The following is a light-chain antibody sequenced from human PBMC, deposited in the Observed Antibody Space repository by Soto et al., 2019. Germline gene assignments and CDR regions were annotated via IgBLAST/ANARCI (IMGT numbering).Light chain of an antibody. V-gene: IGLV2-8*01. CDR1: SSDVGGYNY. J-gene: IGLJ2*01. CDR2: EAS. Sequence: QSALTQPPSASGSPGQSVSISCTGTSSDVGGYNYVSWYQQHPGKAPKLMIYEASKRPSGVPDRFSGSKSGNTASLTVSGLQDEDEADYYCSSYAGSDNLVFGGGTKLTVL. CDR3: SSYAGSDNLV.